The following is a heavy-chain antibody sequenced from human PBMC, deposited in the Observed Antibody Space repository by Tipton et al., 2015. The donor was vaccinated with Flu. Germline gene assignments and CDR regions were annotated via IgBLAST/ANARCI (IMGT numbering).Heavy chain of an antibody. V-gene: IGHV4-4*07. J-gene: IGHJ3*02. CDR3: ASYYDWLGAFDI. Sequence: TLSLTCTVSGGSISSYYWSWIRQPAGKGLEWSGRIYTSGSTNYNTSLKSRVTMSVDTSKNQFSLKLSSVTAADTAVYYCASYYDWLGAFDIWGQGTMVTVSS. CDR1: GGSISSYY. CDR2: IYTSGST. D-gene: IGHD3-9*01.